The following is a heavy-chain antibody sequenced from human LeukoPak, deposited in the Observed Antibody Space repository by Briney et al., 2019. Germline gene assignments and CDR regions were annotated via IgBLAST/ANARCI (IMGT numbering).Heavy chain of an antibody. CDR2: ISGSGGST. V-gene: IGHV3-23*01. CDR3: VKVGYYNDSSGYYLDYFDY. J-gene: IGHJ4*02. D-gene: IGHD3-22*01. CDR1: GFTFSSYA. Sequence: GGSLRLSCAASGFTFSSYAMSWVRQAPGKGLEWVSAISGSGGSTYYADSVKGRFTISRDNSKNTLYLQMNSLRAEDTAAYYCVKVGYYNDSSGYYLDYFDYWGQGTLVTVSS.